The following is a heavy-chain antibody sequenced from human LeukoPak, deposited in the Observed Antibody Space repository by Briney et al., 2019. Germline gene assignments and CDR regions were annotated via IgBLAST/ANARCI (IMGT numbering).Heavy chain of an antibody. CDR2: IIPIFGTA. V-gene: IGHV1-69*06. CDR1: GGTFSSYA. J-gene: IGHJ6*03. CDR3: ARDRDTVTTPTPYYYYMDV. Sequence: SVKVSCKASGGTFSSYAISWVRQAPGQGLEWMGGIIPIFGTANYAQKFQGRVTITADKSTSTAYMELSSLRSEDTAVYYCARDRDTVTTPTPYYYYMDVWGKGTTVTVSS. D-gene: IGHD4-17*01.